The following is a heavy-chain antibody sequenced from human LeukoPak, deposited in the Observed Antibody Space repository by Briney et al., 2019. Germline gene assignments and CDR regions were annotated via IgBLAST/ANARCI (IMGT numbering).Heavy chain of an antibody. CDR2: ISGSGGST. J-gene: IGHJ4*02. Sequence: GGSLRLSCAASGFTFSSYAMSWVRQAPGKGLEWVSAISGSGGSTYYADSMKGRFTISRDNSKNTLYLQMNSLRAEDTAIYYCAKNLESYGDSATDYWGQGTLVTVSS. CDR3: AKNLESYGDSATDY. D-gene: IGHD4-17*01. CDR1: GFTFSSYA. V-gene: IGHV3-23*01.